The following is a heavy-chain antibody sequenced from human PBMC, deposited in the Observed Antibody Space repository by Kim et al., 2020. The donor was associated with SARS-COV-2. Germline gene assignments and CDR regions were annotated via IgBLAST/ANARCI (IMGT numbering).Heavy chain of an antibody. J-gene: IGHJ5*02. Sequence: GGSLRLSCAASGFTFSSYSMNWVRQAPGKGLEWVSSISSSSSYIYYADSVKGRFTISRDNAKNSLYLQMNSLRAEDTAVYYCARNGHIAAAGTGFDPWGQGTLVTVSS. CDR2: ISSSSSYI. D-gene: IGHD6-13*01. CDR1: GFTFSSYS. V-gene: IGHV3-21*01. CDR3: ARNGHIAAAGTGFDP.